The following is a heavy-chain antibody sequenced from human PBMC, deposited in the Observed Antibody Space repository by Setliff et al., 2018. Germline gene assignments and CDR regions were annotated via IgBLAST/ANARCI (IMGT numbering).Heavy chain of an antibody. V-gene: IGHV4-59*11. D-gene: IGHD3-3*01. J-gene: IGHJ6*03. CDR2: IFYSDTA. CDR3: ARMSGFQYIDV. Sequence: ASETLSLTCTVSGGSIGPHYWSWIRQAPGKGLEWIGHIFYSDTAKYNPSLESRAAISVDSSKNQFSLKLRSVTAADTAVYYCARMSGFQYIDVWDKGTTVTDSS. CDR1: GGSIGPHY.